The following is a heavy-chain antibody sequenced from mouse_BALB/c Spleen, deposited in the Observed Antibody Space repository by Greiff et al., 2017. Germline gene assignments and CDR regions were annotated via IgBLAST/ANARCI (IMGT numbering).Heavy chain of an antibody. Sequence: EVQLQESGPGLVKPSQSLSLTCSVTGYSIPSGYYWYWIRQFPGNKLEWMGYISYDGSNNYNPSLKNRISITRDTSKNQFFLKLNSVTTEDTATYYCARDGTGYDMDYGGQGTSGTVYS. V-gene: IGHV3-6*02. J-gene: IGHJ4*01. CDR2: ISYDGSN. CDR1: GYSIPSGYY. D-gene: IGHD3-3*01. CDR3: ARDGTGYDMDY.